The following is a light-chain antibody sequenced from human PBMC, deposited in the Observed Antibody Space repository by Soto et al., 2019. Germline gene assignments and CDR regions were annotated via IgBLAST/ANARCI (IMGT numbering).Light chain of an antibody. J-gene: IGLJ2*01. CDR1: SSDVGSYNR. Sequence: QSALTQPPSVSGSPGQSVTISCTGTSSDVGSYNRVSWYQKSPGTAPKLMIYEVSKRPPGVPDRFSGSKSGNTASLTISGLQAEDEADYYCNSYRSTSPVFGGGTKLTVL. CDR2: EVS. CDR3: NSYRSTSPV. V-gene: IGLV2-18*02.